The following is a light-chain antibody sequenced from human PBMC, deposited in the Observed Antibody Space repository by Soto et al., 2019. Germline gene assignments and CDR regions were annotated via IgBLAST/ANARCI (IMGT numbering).Light chain of an antibody. CDR3: CSYTTSNTRQIV. Sequence: QSALTQPASVSGSPGQSITISCTGTSSDVRGYNYVSWYQQHPGKAPKFMIYDVSNRPSGVSNRFSGSKSGNTASLTISGLQADDEADYYCCSYTTSNTRQIVFGTRTKLTVL. CDR1: SSDVRGYNY. V-gene: IGLV2-14*01. CDR2: DVS. J-gene: IGLJ1*01.